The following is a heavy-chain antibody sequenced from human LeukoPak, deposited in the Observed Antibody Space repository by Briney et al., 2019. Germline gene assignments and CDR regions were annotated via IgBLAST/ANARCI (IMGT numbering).Heavy chain of an antibody. Sequence: SETLSLTCAVSGGSISSSNWWSWVRQPPGKGLEWIGEIYHSGSTNYNPSLKSRVTISVDKSKNQFSLKLSSVTAADTAVYYCAREAYDYIWGSYRPTKVYWFDPWGQGTLVTVSS. V-gene: IGHV4-4*02. J-gene: IGHJ5*02. D-gene: IGHD3-16*02. CDR2: IYHSGST. CDR1: GGSISSSNW. CDR3: AREAYDYIWGSYRPTKVYWFDP.